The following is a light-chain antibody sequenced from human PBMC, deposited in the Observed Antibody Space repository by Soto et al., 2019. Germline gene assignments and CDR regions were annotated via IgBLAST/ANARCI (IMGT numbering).Light chain of an antibody. V-gene: IGKV3-11*01. CDR2: DAS. J-gene: IGKJ3*01. CDR3: QQRSKFT. CDR1: QSVSSY. Sequence: EIVLTQSPATLSLSPGERATLSCRASQSVSSYLAWYQQKPGQAPRLLIYDASNRATGIPARFSGSGSETDFTLTISSLEPEDFAVYYCQQRSKFTFGPGTKVDIK.